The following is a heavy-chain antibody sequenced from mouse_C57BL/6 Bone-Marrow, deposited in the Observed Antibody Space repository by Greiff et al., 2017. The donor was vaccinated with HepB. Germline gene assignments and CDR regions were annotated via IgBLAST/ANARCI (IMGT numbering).Heavy chain of an antibody. D-gene: IGHD1-1*01. V-gene: IGHV1-19*01. CDR1: GYTFTDYY. CDR2: INPYNGGT. Sequence: EVQLQQSGPVLVKPGASVKMSCKASGYTFTDYYMNWVKQSHGKSLEWIGVINPYNGGTSYNQKFKGKATLTVDKSSSTAYMELNSLTSEDSAVYYCARGATVVAKDFDYWGQGTTLTVSS. J-gene: IGHJ2*01. CDR3: ARGATVVAKDFDY.